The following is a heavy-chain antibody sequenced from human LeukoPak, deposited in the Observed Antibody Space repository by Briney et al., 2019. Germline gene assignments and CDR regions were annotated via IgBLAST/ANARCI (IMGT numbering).Heavy chain of an antibody. D-gene: IGHD6-19*01. CDR1: GFTFSSYA. Sequence: PGGSLRLSCAASGFTFSSYAMSWVRQAPGKGLEWVSGISWNSGSIGYADSVKGRFTISRDNAKNSLYLQMNSLRAEDTALYYCAKERDSGWYFDAFDIWGQGTMVTVSS. CDR3: AKERDSGWYFDAFDI. J-gene: IGHJ3*02. V-gene: IGHV3-9*01. CDR2: ISWNSGSI.